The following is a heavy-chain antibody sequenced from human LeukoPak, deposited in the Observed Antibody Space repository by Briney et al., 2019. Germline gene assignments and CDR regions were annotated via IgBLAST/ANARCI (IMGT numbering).Heavy chain of an antibody. CDR2: IYYSGST. Sequence: PSETLSLTCTVSGGSISSYYWSWIRQPPGKGLEWIGYIYYSGSTNYNPSLKSRVTISVDTSKNQFSLKLSSVTAADTAVYYCARYYDSSGYYQPWGQGTLVTVSS. J-gene: IGHJ5*02. D-gene: IGHD3-22*01. CDR3: ARYYDSSGYYQP. CDR1: GGSISSYY. V-gene: IGHV4-59*01.